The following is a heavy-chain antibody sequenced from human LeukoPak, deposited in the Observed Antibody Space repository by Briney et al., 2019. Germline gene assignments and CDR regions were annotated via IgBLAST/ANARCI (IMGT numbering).Heavy chain of an antibody. CDR2: ISYDGSNK. CDR3: ARGDSDRLYYDFWSDGQENWFDP. J-gene: IGHJ5*02. Sequence: GGSLRLSCAASGFTFNIYAIHWVRQAPGKGLEWVAVISYDGSNKYFADSVKGRFTISRDNSKNTLYLQMNSLRVEDTAAYYCARGDSDRLYYDFWSDGQENWFDPWGQGTLVTVSS. V-gene: IGHV3-30-3*01. CDR1: GFTFNIYA. D-gene: IGHD3-3*01.